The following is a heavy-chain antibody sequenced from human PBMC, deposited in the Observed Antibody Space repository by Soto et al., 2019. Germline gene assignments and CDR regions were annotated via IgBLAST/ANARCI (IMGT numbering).Heavy chain of an antibody. J-gene: IGHJ4*02. V-gene: IGHV4-39*02. Sequence: PSETLSLTCTVSGGSISSSSYYWGWIRQPPGKGLEWIGSIYYSGSTYYNPSLKSRVTISVDTSKNQFSLKLSSVTAADTAVYYCARERGYSGYREDYWGQGTLVTVSS. CDR2: IYYSGST. CDR1: GGSISSSSYY. CDR3: ARERGYSGYREDY. D-gene: IGHD5-12*01.